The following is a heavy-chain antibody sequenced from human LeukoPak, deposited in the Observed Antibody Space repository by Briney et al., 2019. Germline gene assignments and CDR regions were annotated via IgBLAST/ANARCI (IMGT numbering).Heavy chain of an antibody. D-gene: IGHD4-17*01. V-gene: IGHV4-59*08. CDR3: ARGMTTGPDP. Sequence: SETLSLTCTVSGGSISSYSWSWIRQPPGKGLEWIGYIYYSGSTNYNPSLKSRLTISVNTSKNQFSLKLSSVTAADTAVYYCARGMTTGPDPWGQGTLVTVSS. CDR1: GGSISSYS. J-gene: IGHJ5*02. CDR2: IYYSGST.